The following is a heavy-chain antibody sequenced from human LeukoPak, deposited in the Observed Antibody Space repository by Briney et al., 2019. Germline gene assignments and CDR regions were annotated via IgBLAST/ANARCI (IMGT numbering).Heavy chain of an antibody. Sequence: ASVKVSRKASGYTFTSYGISWVRQAPGQGLEWMGWISAYNGNTNYAQKLQGRVTMTTDTSTSTAYMELRSLRSDDTAVYYCARSWIAVENYYYGIDVWGQGTTVTVSS. V-gene: IGHV1-18*01. J-gene: IGHJ6*02. CDR1: GYTFTSYG. CDR3: ARSWIAVENYYYGIDV. CDR2: ISAYNGNT. D-gene: IGHD6-19*01.